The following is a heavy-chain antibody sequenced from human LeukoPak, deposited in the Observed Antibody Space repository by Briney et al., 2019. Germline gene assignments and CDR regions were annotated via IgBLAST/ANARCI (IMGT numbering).Heavy chain of an antibody. CDR3: AKASYYDYVWGSSVLDY. Sequence: QPGGSLRLSCAASGFTFSSYAMSWVRQAPGKGLEWVSAISGSGGSTYYADSVKGRFTISRDNSKNTLYLQMNSLRAEDTAVYYCAKASYYDYVWGSSVLDYWGQGTLVTVSS. D-gene: IGHD3-16*01. V-gene: IGHV3-23*01. CDR1: GFTFSSYA. CDR2: ISGSGGST. J-gene: IGHJ4*02.